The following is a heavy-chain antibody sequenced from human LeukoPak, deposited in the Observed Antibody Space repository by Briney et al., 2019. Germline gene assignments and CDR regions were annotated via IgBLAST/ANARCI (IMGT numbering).Heavy chain of an antibody. V-gene: IGHV3-11*04. J-gene: IGHJ4*02. CDR2: SSTSGSIT. Sequence: GGSLRLSCAASGFTFSDYYMSWIRQAPGKGLQWLAYSSTSGSITCYADSVKGRFTISRDNAKNSVYLQMNSLRAEDTAVYYCARDFSDVRGNIFDSWGQGTLVTVSS. CDR1: GFTFSDYY. D-gene: IGHD3-10*02. CDR3: ARDFSDVRGNIFDS.